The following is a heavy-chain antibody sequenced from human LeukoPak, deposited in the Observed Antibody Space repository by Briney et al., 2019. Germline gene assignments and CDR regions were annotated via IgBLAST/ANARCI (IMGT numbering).Heavy chain of an antibody. CDR1: GGPISSGGYY. Sequence: PSETLSLTCTVSGGPISSGGYYWGWIRQHPGKGLEWIAYIYYSPCTYYTPSLKSLVTISVDTSKNQFSLKLSSVTAADTAVYYCARVRSIPTYWGQGTLVTVSS. J-gene: IGHJ4*02. CDR3: ARVRSIPTY. CDR2: IYYSPCT. V-gene: IGHV4-31*01. D-gene: IGHD3-3*02.